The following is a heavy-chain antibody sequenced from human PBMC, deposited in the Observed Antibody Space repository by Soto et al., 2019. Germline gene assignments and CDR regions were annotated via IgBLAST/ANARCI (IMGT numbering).Heavy chain of an antibody. CDR1: GDTFTDYY. CDR3: AGGGHFAVVAAAWDY. CDR2: VNPSGGHT. J-gene: IGHJ4*02. Sequence: QVQLMQSGAEVKKPGASVKVSCKASGDTFTDYYIHWVRQAPGQGLEWMGEVNPSGGHTTYAQHCQGPVTRTSATTTTAPCVELTSLTSGDTAGYYGAGGGHFAVVAAAWDYWGQGTLVTVSS. V-gene: IGHV1-46*01. D-gene: IGHD2-21*02.